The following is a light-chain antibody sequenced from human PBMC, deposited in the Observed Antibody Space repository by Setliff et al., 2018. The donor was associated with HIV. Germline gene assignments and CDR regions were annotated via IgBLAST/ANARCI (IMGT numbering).Light chain of an antibody. CDR2: DVS. CDR1: SSDVGTYNL. V-gene: IGLV2-14*02. Sequence: QSVLTQPASVSRSPGQSITISCTGTSSDVGTYNLVSWYQQHPGEAPRLLIYDVSYRPSGISRRFSGSKSGSTASLTISGLQTEDEADYYCSSYTDDSTIDVFGTGTKVTVL. J-gene: IGLJ1*01. CDR3: SSYTDDSTIDV.